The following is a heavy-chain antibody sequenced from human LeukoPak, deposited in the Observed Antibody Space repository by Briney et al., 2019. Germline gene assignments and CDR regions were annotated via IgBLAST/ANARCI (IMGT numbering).Heavy chain of an antibody. CDR2: TKEDGSQK. CDR1: LGSHW. CDR3: TRDQT. J-gene: IGHJ4*02. V-gene: IGHV3-7*01. Sequence: GGSLRLSCVGALGSHWMGWVRQAPGKGLEWVANTKEDGSQKYYMDSVKGRFTISRDNAKSSLFLQMNNLRVEDTAVYYCTRDQTWGQGTLVTVSS.